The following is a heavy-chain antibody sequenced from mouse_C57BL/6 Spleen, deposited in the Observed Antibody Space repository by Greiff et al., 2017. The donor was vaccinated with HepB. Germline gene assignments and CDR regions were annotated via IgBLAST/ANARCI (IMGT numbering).Heavy chain of an antibody. J-gene: IGHJ3*01. V-gene: IGHV1-82*01. CDR2: IYPGDGDT. CDR3: AGDHCDVIAY. Sequence: QVQLQQSGPELVKPGASVKISCKASGYAFSSSWMNWVKQRPGKGLEWIGRIYPGDGDTNYNGTLKGKATLTADKSSSTAYMQLSSLTSEDSAVYFCAGDHCDVIAYWGQGTLVTVSA. CDR1: GYAFSSSW.